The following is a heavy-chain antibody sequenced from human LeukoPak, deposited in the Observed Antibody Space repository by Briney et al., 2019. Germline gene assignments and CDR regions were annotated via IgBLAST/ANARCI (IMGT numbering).Heavy chain of an antibody. D-gene: IGHD4-11*01. CDR2: IWSVGSNR. CDR1: GFIFSHYG. J-gene: IGHJ4*01. V-gene: IGHV3-33*01. CDR3: ARDAQRGFDYSNSLEY. Sequence: PGGSLRLSCAASGFIFSHYGMHWVRQAPGKGLEWVAVIWSVGSNRFYAGSVKGQFTISRDNSQNTVFLQTNSLRVEDTAMYYCARDAQRGFDYSNSLEYWGHGTLVTVSS.